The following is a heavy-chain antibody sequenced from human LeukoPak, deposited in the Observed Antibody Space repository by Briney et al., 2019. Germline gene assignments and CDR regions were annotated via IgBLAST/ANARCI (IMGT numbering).Heavy chain of an antibody. CDR3: ARMNRGYSYGLFDY. CDR1: GYTFTGYY. CDR2: INPNSGGT. D-gene: IGHD5-18*01. Sequence: ASVTVSCKASGYTFTGYYMHWVRQAPGQGLEWMGWINPNSGGTNYAQKFQGRVTMTRDTSISTAYMELSRLRSDDTAVYYCARMNRGYSYGLFDYWGQGTLVTVSS. J-gene: IGHJ4*02. V-gene: IGHV1-2*02.